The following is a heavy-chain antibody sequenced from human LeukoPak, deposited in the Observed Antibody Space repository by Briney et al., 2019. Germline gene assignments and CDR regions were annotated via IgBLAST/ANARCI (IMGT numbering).Heavy chain of an antibody. CDR1: GFTFSSYS. J-gene: IGHJ4*02. D-gene: IGHD3-10*01. CDR3: ATLWFGELFTQSTFDY. Sequence: GGSLRLSCAASGFTFSSYSMNWVRQAPGKGLEWVSSISSSSSYIYYADSVKGRFTISRDNAKNSLYLQMNSLRAEDTAVYYCATLWFGELFTQSTFDYWGQGTLSPSPQ. V-gene: IGHV3-21*01. CDR2: ISSSSSYI.